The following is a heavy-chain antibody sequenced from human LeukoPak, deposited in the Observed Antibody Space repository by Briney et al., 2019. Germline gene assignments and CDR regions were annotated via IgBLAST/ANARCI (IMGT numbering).Heavy chain of an antibody. CDR1: GSTFSDHW. D-gene: IGHD6-13*01. Sequence: GGSLRLSCAASGSTFSDHWMHWVRQVPGKGLVWVSRINGDGSSTYYADSVQGRFTISRDNAKNTLYLQMSSLRAEDTAVYYCGRPVSSSWYCVDYWGQRTLVTVSS. CDR2: INGDGSST. CDR3: GRPVSSSWYCVDY. V-gene: IGHV3-74*01. J-gene: IGHJ4*02.